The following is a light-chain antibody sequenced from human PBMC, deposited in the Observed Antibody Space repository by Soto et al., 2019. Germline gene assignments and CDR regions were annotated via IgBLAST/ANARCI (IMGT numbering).Light chain of an antibody. V-gene: IGKV3-15*01. Sequence: EIVMTQSPATLSVSPGERATISCRASQSVSSNLAWYQQKPGQTPRLLIYDASSRDTGIPARFSGSGSGTDFTLTISSLQSEDFAVYYCQQYNNCPLTFGGGTNVEIK. J-gene: IGKJ4*01. CDR1: QSVSSN. CDR3: QQYNNCPLT. CDR2: DAS.